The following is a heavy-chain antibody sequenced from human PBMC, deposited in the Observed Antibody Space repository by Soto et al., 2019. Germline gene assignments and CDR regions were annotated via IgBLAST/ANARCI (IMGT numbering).Heavy chain of an antibody. Sequence: GGSLRLSCAASGFTFSSYGMHWVRQAPGKGLEWVAVISYDGSNKYYADSVKGRFTISRDNAKNSLYLQMNSLRAEDTAVYYCARDTYYYDSSGYYYVQSLRSYYGMDVWGQGTTVTVSS. D-gene: IGHD3-22*01. CDR2: ISYDGSNK. CDR1: GFTFSSYG. J-gene: IGHJ6*02. V-gene: IGHV3-30*03. CDR3: ARDTYYYDSSGYYYVQSLRSYYGMDV.